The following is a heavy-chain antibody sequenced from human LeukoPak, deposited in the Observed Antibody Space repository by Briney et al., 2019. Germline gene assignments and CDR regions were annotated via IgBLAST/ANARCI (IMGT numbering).Heavy chain of an antibody. V-gene: IGHV3-23*01. CDR3: AKVLRGMVNFVRSFDY. CDR1: GFTFSTYG. Sequence: GGSLRLSCAASGFTFSTYGMSWVRQAPGKGLEWVSSIRDSGDRTYYADSVKGRFTISRDNSKNTLYLQMNSLRAEDTAVYYCAKVLRGMVNFVRSFDYWGQGTLVTVSS. D-gene: IGHD3-16*01. J-gene: IGHJ4*02. CDR2: IRDSGDRT.